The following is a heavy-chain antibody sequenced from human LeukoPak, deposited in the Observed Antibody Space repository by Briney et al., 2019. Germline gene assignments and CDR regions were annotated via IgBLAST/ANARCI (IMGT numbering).Heavy chain of an antibody. CDR2: ITSDGSST. V-gene: IGHV3-74*01. CDR3: ARNRYSTSGDY. D-gene: IGHD6-13*01. CDR1: GFTFSNYW. Sequence: GGSLRLSCAASGFTFSNYWMHWVRQAPGKGLVSVSRITSDGSSTGYADSVKGRFTISRDNAKSTLYLQMDSLRAEDTAVYYCARNRYSTSGDYWGQGTLVTVSS. J-gene: IGHJ4*02.